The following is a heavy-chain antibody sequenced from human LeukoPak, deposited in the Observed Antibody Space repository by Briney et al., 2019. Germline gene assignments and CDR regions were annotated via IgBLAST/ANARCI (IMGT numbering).Heavy chain of an antibody. CDR2: ISGDGTRT. CDR3: AKWPEGAMDYFDY. D-gene: IGHD3-16*01. Sequence: ETLSLTCTVSGGSISSSYYYWGWIRQPPGKGLEWVSAISGDGTRTYYADSVKGRFTISRDNSKNTLYLEMSSLRVEDTAIYYCAKWPEGAMDYFDYWGQGTLVTVSS. J-gene: IGHJ4*02. V-gene: IGHV3-23*01. CDR1: GGSISSSYYY.